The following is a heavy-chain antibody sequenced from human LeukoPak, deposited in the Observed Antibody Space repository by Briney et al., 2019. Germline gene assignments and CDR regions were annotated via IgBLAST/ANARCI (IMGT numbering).Heavy chain of an antibody. Sequence: GGSLRLSCAASGFTLSSYAMSWVRQAPGKGLEWVSAISGSGGSTYYADSVKGRFTISRDNSKNTLYLQMNSLRAEDTAVYYCAKDPMVRGVITEGAENYWGQGTLVTVSS. J-gene: IGHJ4*02. CDR1: GFTLSSYA. D-gene: IGHD3-10*01. CDR2: ISGSGGST. V-gene: IGHV3-23*01. CDR3: AKDPMVRGVITEGAENY.